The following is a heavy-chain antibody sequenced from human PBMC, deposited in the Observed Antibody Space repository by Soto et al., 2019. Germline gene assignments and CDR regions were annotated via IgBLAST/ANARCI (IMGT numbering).Heavy chain of an antibody. CDR1: GGSISSSSYY. J-gene: IGHJ4*02. D-gene: IGHD4-17*01. V-gene: IGHV4-39*01. CDR3: ASLQLTTVTWPGDY. Sequence: QLQLQESGPGLVKPWETLSLTCTVSGGSISSSSYYWGWIRQPPGKGLEWIGSIYYSGSTYYNPSLKSRVTISVDTSKNQFSLKLSSVTAADTAVYYCASLQLTTVTWPGDYWGQGTLVTVSS. CDR2: IYYSGST.